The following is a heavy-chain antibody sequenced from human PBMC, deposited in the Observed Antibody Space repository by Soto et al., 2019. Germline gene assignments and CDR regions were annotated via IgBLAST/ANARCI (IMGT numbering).Heavy chain of an antibody. CDR1: GFTFSSYG. V-gene: IGHV3-33*01. D-gene: IGHD4-4*01. CDR2: IWYDGSSK. J-gene: IGHJ5*02. Sequence: PGGSLRLSCAASGFTFSSYGMHWVRQAPGKGLEWVAVIWYDGSSKYYADSVKGRFTISRDNSKNTLYLQMNSLRAEDTAVYYCARAQEVSNQGWFDPWGQGTLVTVSS. CDR3: ARAQEVSNQGWFDP.